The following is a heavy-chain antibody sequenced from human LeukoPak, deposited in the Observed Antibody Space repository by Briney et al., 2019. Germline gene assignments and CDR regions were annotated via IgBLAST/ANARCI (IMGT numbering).Heavy chain of an antibody. CDR2: MNPNSGNT. CDR1: GYSFTSHW. Sequence: GESLKISCKGSGYSFTSHWIAWVRQATGQGLEWMGWMNPNSGNTGYAQKFQGRVTMTRNTSISTAYMELSSLRSEDTAVYYCARGYCSGGSCYDLGDYWGQGTLVTVSS. CDR3: ARGYCSGGSCYDLGDY. V-gene: IGHV1-8*01. J-gene: IGHJ4*02. D-gene: IGHD2-15*01.